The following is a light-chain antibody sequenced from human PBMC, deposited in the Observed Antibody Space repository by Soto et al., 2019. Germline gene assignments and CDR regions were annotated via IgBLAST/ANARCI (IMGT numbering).Light chain of an antibody. CDR3: QQRSNRPPGVT. J-gene: IGKJ5*01. V-gene: IGKV3-15*01. Sequence: EIVTTQSPATLSVSPGERATLSCRASQSVSSNLAWYQQKPGQAPRLLIYGASTRATGIPARFSGSGSGTEFTLTNSSLQSEDFAVYYCQQRSNRPPGVTFGQGTRLEIK. CDR2: GAS. CDR1: QSVSSN.